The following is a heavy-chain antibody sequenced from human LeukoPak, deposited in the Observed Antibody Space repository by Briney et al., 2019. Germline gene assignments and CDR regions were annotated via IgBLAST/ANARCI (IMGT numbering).Heavy chain of an antibody. D-gene: IGHD3-9*01. CDR1: GFTFSSYG. V-gene: IGHV3-30*18. Sequence: PGGSLRLSCAASGFTFSSYGMHWVRQAPGKGLECVAFILYDGSNKYYADYVKGRFTISRDNSKNTLYLQMNSLRAEDTAVYYCAKEGYDILTGYYTPGYFDYWGQGTLVTVSS. CDR2: ILYDGSNK. CDR3: AKEGYDILTGYYTPGYFDY. J-gene: IGHJ4*02.